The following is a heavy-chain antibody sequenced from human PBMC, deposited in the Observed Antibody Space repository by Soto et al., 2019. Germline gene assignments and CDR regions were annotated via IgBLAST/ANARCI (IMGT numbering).Heavy chain of an antibody. CDR1: GGTFANFI. Sequence: QVQLVQSGAEVKEPGSSVRVSCKASGGTFANFIMNWVRQTPGQGLEWMGGIVPMFGTPTYAEKFKGRVTIPPTGSTSSAYTELTSLRSDNTAVYYCARNRPYLASLSHYSGMDVWGHGTTVTVS. J-gene: IGHJ6*02. CDR2: IVPMFGTP. CDR3: ARNRPYLASLSHYSGMDV. V-gene: IGHV1-69*01.